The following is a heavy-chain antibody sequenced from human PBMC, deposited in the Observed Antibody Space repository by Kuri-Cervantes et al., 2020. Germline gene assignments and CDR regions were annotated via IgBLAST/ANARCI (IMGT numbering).Heavy chain of an antibody. V-gene: IGHV4-59*01. CDR2: IYYSGST. J-gene: IGHJ5*02. D-gene: IGHD4-17*01. Sequence: SETLSLTCTVPGGSISSYYWSWIRQPPGKGLEWIGYIYYSGSTNYNPSLKSRVTISVDTSKNQFSLKLSSVTAADTAVYYCARGTVTTRGWFDPWGQGTLVTVSS. CDR1: GGSISSYY. CDR3: ARGTVTTRGWFDP.